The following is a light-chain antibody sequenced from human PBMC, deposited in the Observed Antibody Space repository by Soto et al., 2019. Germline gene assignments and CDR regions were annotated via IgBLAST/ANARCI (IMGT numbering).Light chain of an antibody. Sequence: DIVMTQSPLSLPFTPGYPSSISCRXSQXLLHSNGYNYLDWYLQKPGQSPQLLIYLGSNRASGVPDRFSGSGSGTAFTLKISRVEAEDVGVYYCMQALQTPVTFGGGTKVDIK. CDR2: LGS. V-gene: IGKV2-28*01. CDR3: MQALQTPVT. J-gene: IGKJ4*01. CDR1: QXLLHSNGYNY.